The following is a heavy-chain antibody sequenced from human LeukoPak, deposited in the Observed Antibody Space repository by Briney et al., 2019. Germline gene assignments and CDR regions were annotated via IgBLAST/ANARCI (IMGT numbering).Heavy chain of an antibody. Sequence: PGGSLRLCCAASGFTFSSYSMNWVRQAPGKRLEWISYIGISSGNTKYADSVKGRFTISGDKAKNSVYLQMNSLRVEDTAVYYCARDTKYAFDNWGQGTLVTVSS. V-gene: IGHV3-48*01. CDR1: GFTFSSYS. CDR2: IGISSGNT. D-gene: IGHD2-2*01. J-gene: IGHJ4*02. CDR3: ARDTKYAFDN.